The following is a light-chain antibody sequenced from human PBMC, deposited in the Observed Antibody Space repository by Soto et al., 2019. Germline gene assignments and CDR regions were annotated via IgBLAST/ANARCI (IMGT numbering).Light chain of an antibody. J-gene: IGKJ1*01. Sequence: DIQMTQSPSTLSASVGDRVTITCRASQNIDSGLAWYQQKPGKAPKLLIYKASTLESGVPLRFRCSGSGTEFTLTITSLQPDAFATYYCQQYHFFWTFGQGTRVEIK. CDR1: QNIDSG. CDR3: QQYHFFWT. V-gene: IGKV1-5*03. CDR2: KAS.